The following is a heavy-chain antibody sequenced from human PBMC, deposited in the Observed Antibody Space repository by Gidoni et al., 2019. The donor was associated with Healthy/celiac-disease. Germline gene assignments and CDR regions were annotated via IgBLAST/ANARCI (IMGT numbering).Heavy chain of an antibody. J-gene: IGHJ4*02. V-gene: IGHV3-9*01. Sequence: EVQLVESGGGLVQPGRSLRLSCAASGFTFDDYAMHWVRQAPGKGLEWVSGISWNSGSIGYADSVKGRFTISRDNAKNSLYLQMNSLRAEDTALYYCAKEGGDSSSGGVYFDYWGQGTLVTVSS. CDR1: GFTFDDYA. D-gene: IGHD6-6*01. CDR3: AKEGGDSSSGGVYFDY. CDR2: ISWNSGSI.